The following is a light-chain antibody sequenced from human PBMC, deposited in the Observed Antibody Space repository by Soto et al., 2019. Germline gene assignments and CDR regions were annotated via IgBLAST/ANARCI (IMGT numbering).Light chain of an antibody. V-gene: IGLV2-14*01. Sequence: QSALTQPASVSGSPGQSITISCTGTNSDVGGYDRVSWYQHHPGKAPKLLIFEVYNRPSGISDRFSGSKSGDKASLTISGLQAEDEADYYCISYIPSTTTHWVCGGGTKLTVL. CDR3: ISYIPSTTTHWV. J-gene: IGLJ3*02. CDR1: NSDVGGYDR. CDR2: EVY.